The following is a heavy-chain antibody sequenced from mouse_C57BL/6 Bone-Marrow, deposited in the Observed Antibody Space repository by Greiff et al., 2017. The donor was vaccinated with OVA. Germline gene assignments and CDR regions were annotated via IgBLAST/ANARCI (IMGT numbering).Heavy chain of an antibody. D-gene: IGHD1-1*01. V-gene: IGHV1-53*01. CDR2: INPSNGGT. Sequence: VQLQQPGPELVKPGASVKLSCKASGYTFTSYWMHWVKQRPGQVLEWIGNINPSNGGTNYNEKFKSKATLTVDKASSTAYMQLISLTAEDSAVYYCARKVVATRKYAIDYWGQGTSVTVSS. CDR3: ARKVVATRKYAIDY. J-gene: IGHJ4*01. CDR1: GYTFTSYW.